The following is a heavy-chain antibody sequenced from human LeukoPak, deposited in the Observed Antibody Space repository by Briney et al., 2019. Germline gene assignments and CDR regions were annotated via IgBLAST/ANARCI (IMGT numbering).Heavy chain of an antibody. V-gene: IGHV1-46*01. D-gene: IGHD3-10*01. J-gene: IGHJ4*02. Sequence: ASVKVSCKASGYTFTSYYMHWVRQAPGQGLEWMGIINPSGGSTSYAQEFQGRVTMTRDTSTSTVYMELSSLRSEDTAVYYCARVKTGRYYGSGSYYKYFDYWGQGTLVTVSS. CDR1: GYTFTSYY. CDR2: INPSGGST. CDR3: ARVKTGRYYGSGSYYKYFDY.